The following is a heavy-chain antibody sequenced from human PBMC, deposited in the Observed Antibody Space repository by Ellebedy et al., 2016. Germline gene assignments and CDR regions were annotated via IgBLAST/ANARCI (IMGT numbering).Heavy chain of an antibody. J-gene: IGHJ4*02. CDR3: ARNRRGDY. CDR2: ITPSGGYS. CDR1: GFTFSTYT. Sequence: GGSLRLXXATSGFTFSTYTMSWVRKAPGKGLEWVSAITPSGGYSTSADSVKGRFTISRDNSKNTLYLQMNSLRAEDTAVYYCARNRRGDYWGQGALVTVSS. V-gene: IGHV3-23*01. D-gene: IGHD1-14*01.